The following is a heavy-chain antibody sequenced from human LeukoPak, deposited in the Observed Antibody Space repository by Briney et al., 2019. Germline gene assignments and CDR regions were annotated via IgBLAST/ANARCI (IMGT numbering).Heavy chain of an antibody. J-gene: IGHJ6*02. Sequence: PSETLSLTCAVYGGSFTDYYWSWIRHLPGKGLEWIGEIHHRAGANYNPSLWGRVTISADTSKNQFSLHLTSVTAADTATFSCARGPVRDDGLTGISYYYGLDVWGQGTTVTVFS. CDR3: ARGPVRDDGLTGISYYYGLDV. D-gene: IGHD2-21*02. V-gene: IGHV4-34*01. CDR1: GGSFTDYY. CDR2: IHHRAGA.